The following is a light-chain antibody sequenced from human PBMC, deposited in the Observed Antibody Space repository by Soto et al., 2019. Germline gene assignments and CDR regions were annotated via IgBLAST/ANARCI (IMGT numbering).Light chain of an antibody. Sequence: QSALSQPASVSGSPGQSITISCTGTSSDVGGHNYVSWYQQHPTKAPKLIIFEVINRPSGVSNRFSGSKSGNTASLTISGLQAEDEADYFCSSYTSSSTLVFGGGTQLTVL. V-gene: IGLV2-14*01. CDR1: SSDVGGHNY. J-gene: IGLJ2*01. CDR2: EVI. CDR3: SSYTSSSTLV.